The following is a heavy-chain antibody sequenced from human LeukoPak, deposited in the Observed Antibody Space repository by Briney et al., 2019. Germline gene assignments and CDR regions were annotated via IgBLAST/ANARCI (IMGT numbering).Heavy chain of an antibody. CDR1: GGSISSGNYY. Sequence: SETLSLTCTVSGGSISSGNYYWSWIRQPAGKGLEWIGRIYTSGSTNYNPSLKSRVTISVDTSKNQFSLKLSSVTAADTAVYYCASSPTYGGYFYYMDVWGKGTTVTISS. CDR2: IYTSGST. V-gene: IGHV4-61*02. D-gene: IGHD4-23*01. CDR3: ASSPTYGGYFYYMDV. J-gene: IGHJ6*03.